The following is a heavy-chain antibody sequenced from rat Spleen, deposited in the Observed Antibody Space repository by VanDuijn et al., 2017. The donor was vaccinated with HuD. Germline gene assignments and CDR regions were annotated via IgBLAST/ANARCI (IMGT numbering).Heavy chain of an antibody. CDR2: ISPSGGIT. V-gene: IGHV5-19*01. J-gene: IGHJ3*01. CDR3: ARVGTRVSRFAY. D-gene: IGHD1-4*01. CDR1: GFTFSNYG. Sequence: EVQLVESGGGLVQPGRSLKLSCAASGFTFSNYGMHWIRQAPTKGLEWVASISPSGGITDYRDSVKGRFAISRDTAKSTLYLQMDSLGSEDTATYYCARVGTRVSRFAYWGQGTLVTVSS.